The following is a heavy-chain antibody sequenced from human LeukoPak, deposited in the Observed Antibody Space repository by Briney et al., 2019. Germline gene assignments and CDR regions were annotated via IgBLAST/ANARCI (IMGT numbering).Heavy chain of an antibody. Sequence: ASVKVSCKASGYTFTSYYMHWVRQAPGQGLEWMGIINPSGGSTSYAQKFQGRVTITADESTSTAYMELSSLRSEDTAVYYCATGKLGTDFDYWGQGTLVTVSS. CDR3: ATGKLGTDFDY. D-gene: IGHD7-27*01. CDR2: INPSGGST. CDR1: GYTFTSYY. J-gene: IGHJ4*02. V-gene: IGHV1-46*01.